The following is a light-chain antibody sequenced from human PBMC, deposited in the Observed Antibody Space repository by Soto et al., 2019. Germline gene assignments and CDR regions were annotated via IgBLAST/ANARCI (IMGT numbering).Light chain of an antibody. CDR2: KAS. J-gene: IGKJ1*01. V-gene: IGKV1-5*03. CDR3: QQYATYWK. Sequence: DIQMTQSPSTLSASVGDRVTITCLASHSISPWLAWYQQIPGEAPKLLIYKASSLESWVPSRFSGSGSGTEFTLTISSLQPGDVATYYCQQYATYWKVGQGTKVEIK. CDR1: HSISPW.